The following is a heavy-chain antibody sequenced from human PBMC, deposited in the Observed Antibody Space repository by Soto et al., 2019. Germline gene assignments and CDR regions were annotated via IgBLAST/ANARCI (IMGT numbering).Heavy chain of an antibody. Sequence: GDSLKISFKGSGYSFTSYWIVWVRQIPGKGLELMGIIYPGDSDTRYSPSFQGQVTISADKSISTAYLQWSSLKASDTAMYYCARYYYDSSGYYYANYYYYYGMDVWGQGTTVTVS. V-gene: IGHV5-51*01. CDR1: GYSFTSYW. J-gene: IGHJ6*02. D-gene: IGHD3-22*01. CDR2: IYPGDSDT. CDR3: ARYYYDSSGYYYANYYYYYGMDV.